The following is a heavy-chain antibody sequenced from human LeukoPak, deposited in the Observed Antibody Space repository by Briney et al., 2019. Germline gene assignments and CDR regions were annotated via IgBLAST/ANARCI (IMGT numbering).Heavy chain of an antibody. D-gene: IGHD2-8*02. J-gene: IGHJ4*02. V-gene: IGHV4-61*02. CDR2: VYATGNT. CDR1: GTSINRGTHY. Sequence: SETLSLTCSVSGTSINRGTHYWSWVRQAAGKGLEWIGRVYATGNTNYNPSLWGRLSISIDTSRNQFSLRLGSVTAADTAIYYCARDRSYYSDTGADYWGQGKMVIVSS. CDR3: ARDRSYYSDTGADY.